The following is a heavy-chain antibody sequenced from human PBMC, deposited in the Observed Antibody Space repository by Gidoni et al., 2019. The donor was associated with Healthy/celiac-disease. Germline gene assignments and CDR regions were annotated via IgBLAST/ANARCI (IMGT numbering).Heavy chain of an antibody. D-gene: IGHD4-4*01. Sequence: QVQLVESGGGVVQPGRSLRLSCAASGFTFSSYGMHWVGQAPGKGLEWVAVIWYDGSNKYYADSVKGRFTISRDNSKNTLYLQMNSLRAEDTAVYYCARDSYSNYPLYGMDVWGQGTTVTVSS. CDR1: GFTFSSYG. J-gene: IGHJ6*02. CDR3: ARDSYSNYPLYGMDV. CDR2: IWYDGSNK. V-gene: IGHV3-33*01.